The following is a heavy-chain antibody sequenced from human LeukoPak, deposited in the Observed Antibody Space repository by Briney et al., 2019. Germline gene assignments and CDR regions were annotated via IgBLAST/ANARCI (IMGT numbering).Heavy chain of an antibody. J-gene: IGHJ4*02. CDR2: ISDGGSDT. D-gene: IGHD3-10*01. Sequence: GGSLRLSCAASGFTFSTYAMSWVRQAPGKGLAWVSTISDGGSDTHYADSVKGRFTISRDDSKNTLYLQMNSLRAEDTAVYYCAIYGWFGYYFDYWGQGTLVTVSS. CDR3: AIYGWFGYYFDY. CDR1: GFTFSTYA. V-gene: IGHV3-23*01.